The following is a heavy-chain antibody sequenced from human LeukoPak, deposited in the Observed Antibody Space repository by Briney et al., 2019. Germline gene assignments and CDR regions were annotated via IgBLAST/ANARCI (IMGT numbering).Heavy chain of an antibody. CDR3: ARHRSYYDFWSGQSFDY. D-gene: IGHD3-3*01. Sequence: ASETLSLTCTVSGGSISSSSYYWGWIRQPPGKGLEWIGSIYYSGSTYYNPSLKSRVTISVDTSKNQFSLKLSSVTAADTAVYYCARHRSYYDFWSGQSFDYWGQGTLVTVSS. V-gene: IGHV4-39*01. CDR1: GGSISSSSYY. CDR2: IYYSGST. J-gene: IGHJ4*02.